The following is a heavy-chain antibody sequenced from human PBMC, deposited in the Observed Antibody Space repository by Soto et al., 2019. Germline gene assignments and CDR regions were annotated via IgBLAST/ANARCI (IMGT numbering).Heavy chain of an antibody. CDR3: ARGRDDYKLADV. CDR2: IYPSGST. Sequence: QLQLQQWGEGLLKPSETMSLTCAVSGGSLIDYYWPWIRQSPGKGLEWIGEIYPSGSTYYNPSLRSRVTISGDTSKNQFSLKLTSLTAADTSIYYCARGRDDYKLADVCGHVTTGTVSS. J-gene: IGHJ6*02. V-gene: IGHV4-34*01. D-gene: IGHD3-16*01. CDR1: GGSLIDYY.